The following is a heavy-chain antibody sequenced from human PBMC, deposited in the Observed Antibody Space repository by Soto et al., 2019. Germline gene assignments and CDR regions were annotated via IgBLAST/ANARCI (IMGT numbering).Heavy chain of an antibody. D-gene: IGHD3-3*01. J-gene: IGHJ4*02. V-gene: IGHV1-69*13. CDR1: GGTFNSYT. CDR3: AKGYYDFLFAWGPPLLFDY. Sequence: SVKVSCKASGGTFNSYTITWVRQAPGQGLEWMGGITPIFGRTNYAQKFQDRVTITADESTNTAYMELRDLTSDDTAVYYCAKGYYDFLFAWGPPLLFDYWGQGTLVTVSS. CDR2: ITPIFGRT.